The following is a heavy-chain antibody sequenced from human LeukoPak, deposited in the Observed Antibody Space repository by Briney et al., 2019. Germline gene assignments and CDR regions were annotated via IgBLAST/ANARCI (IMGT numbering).Heavy chain of an antibody. CDR3: ARDRYGDYGWHFDL. CDR2: IWYDGSNK. J-gene: IGHJ2*01. Sequence: GGSLRLSCAASGFIFSSYGMHWVRQAPGKGLEWVAVIWYDGSNKYYADSVKGRFTISRDNSKNTLYLQMNSLRAEDTAVYYCARDRYGDYGWHFDLWGRGTLVTVSS. D-gene: IGHD4-17*01. CDR1: GFIFSSYG. V-gene: IGHV3-33*01.